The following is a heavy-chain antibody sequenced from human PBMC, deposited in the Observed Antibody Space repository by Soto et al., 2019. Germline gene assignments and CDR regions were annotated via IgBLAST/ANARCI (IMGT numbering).Heavy chain of an antibody. CDR3: AREEGFTASYYGMDV. CDR1: GGSISSYY. J-gene: IGHJ6*02. CDR2: IYYSGST. V-gene: IGHV4-59*01. Sequence: QVQLQESGPGLVKPSETLSLTCTVSGGSISSYYWCWIRQPPGKGLEWIGYIYYSGSTNYNPSLKSRVTISVDTSKNQFSLKLSSVTAADTAVYYCAREEGFTASYYGMDVWGQGTTVTVSS. D-gene: IGHD3-16*01.